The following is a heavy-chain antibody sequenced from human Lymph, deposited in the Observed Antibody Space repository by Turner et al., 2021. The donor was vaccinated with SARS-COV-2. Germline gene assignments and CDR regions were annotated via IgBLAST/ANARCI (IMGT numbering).Heavy chain of an antibody. Sequence: QVQLVQSGAEVKKPGASVKVSCTASGSTFTSYDINWVRQATGQGLEWMGWMNPNSGYTGYAQKFQGRVTMTRNTSISTAYMELNSLTSDDTAVYYCAKGDGYPPHGLLDPWGQGTLVTVSS. J-gene: IGHJ5*02. V-gene: IGHV1-8*01. CDR2: MNPNSGYT. CDR3: AKGDGYPPHGLLDP. D-gene: IGHD6-25*01. CDR1: GSTFTSYD.